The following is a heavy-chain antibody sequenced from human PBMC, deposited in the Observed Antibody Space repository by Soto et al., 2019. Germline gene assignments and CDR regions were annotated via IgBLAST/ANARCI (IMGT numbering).Heavy chain of an antibody. J-gene: IGHJ4*02. CDR1: GYTFTSYG. V-gene: IGHV1-18*04. CDR2: ISAYNGDT. Sequence: WASVKVSCKASGYTFTSYGISWVRQAPGQGLEWMGWISAYNGDTNYAQKLQGRVTMTTDTSTSTAYMELRSLRSDDTAVYYCARGHTAMVLYYFDSRVQGTLVTVSS. D-gene: IGHD5-18*01. CDR3: ARGHTAMVLYYFDS.